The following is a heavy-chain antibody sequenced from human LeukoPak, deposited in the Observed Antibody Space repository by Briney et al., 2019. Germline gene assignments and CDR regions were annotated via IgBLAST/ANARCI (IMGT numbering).Heavy chain of an antibody. V-gene: IGHV3-43*02. CDR3: AKDLRVGATGEGVDY. J-gene: IGHJ4*02. D-gene: IGHD1-26*01. Sequence: GGSLRLSCAASGFTFDDYAMHWVRQAPGKGLDWVSLISGDGDSTYYAVSVKGRFTISRDNSKNSLYLQMNSLRAEDTSLYYCAKDLRVGATGEGVDYWGQGTLVTVSS. CDR1: GFTFDDYA. CDR2: ISGDGDST.